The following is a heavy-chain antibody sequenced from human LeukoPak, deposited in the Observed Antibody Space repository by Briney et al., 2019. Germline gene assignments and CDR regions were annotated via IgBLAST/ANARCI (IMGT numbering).Heavy chain of an antibody. CDR1: GYTFITYT. Sequence: ASVTVSFTASGYTFITYTISWVRQAPGQGLEWMGWISPNNGRTNYAQRLQGRVTMTTDTSTSTAYMELRSLRSDDAAVYYCAREEGAPIAAANVWGLGTMVTVSS. V-gene: IGHV1-18*01. J-gene: IGHJ3*01. CDR3: AREEGAPIAAANV. CDR2: ISPNNGRT. D-gene: IGHD6-13*01.